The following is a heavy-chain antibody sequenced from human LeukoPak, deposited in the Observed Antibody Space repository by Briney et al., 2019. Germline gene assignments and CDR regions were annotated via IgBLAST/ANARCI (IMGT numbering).Heavy chain of an antibody. J-gene: IGHJ3*02. D-gene: IGHD3-9*01. Sequence: GGSLRLSCAASGFTFSSYSMNWVRRAPGKGLEWVSSISSSSSYIYYADSVKGRFTISRDNAKNSLYLQMNSLRAEDTAVYYCARSYYDILTGYAPGAFDIWGQGTMVTVSS. CDR1: GFTFSSYS. CDR2: ISSSSSYI. CDR3: ARSYYDILTGYAPGAFDI. V-gene: IGHV3-21*01.